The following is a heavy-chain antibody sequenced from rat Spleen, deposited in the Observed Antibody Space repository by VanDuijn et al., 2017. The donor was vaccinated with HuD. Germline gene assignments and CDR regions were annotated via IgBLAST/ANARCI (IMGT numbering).Heavy chain of an antibody. CDR2: IWSGGGT. V-gene: IGHV2-32*01. Sequence: QVQLKESGPGLVQPSQTLSLTCTVSGFSLTNYHVHWVRQPPGKGLEWMGAIWSGGGTDYNSTLKSRLLISRDTSKSQVFLKMSSLQTEDTATYYCARDGGFDYWGQGVMVTVSS. CDR3: ARDGGFDY. CDR1: GFSLTNYH. J-gene: IGHJ2*01.